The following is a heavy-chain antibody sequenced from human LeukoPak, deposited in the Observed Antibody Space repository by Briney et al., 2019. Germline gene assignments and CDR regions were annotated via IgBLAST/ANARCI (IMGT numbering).Heavy chain of an antibody. CDR2: IYYSDFT. Sequence: PSETLSLTCTVSGASIRNFYWSWIRQPPGKGLEWIGSIYYSDFTTYNPSLNGRVSISLDTSKSQFSLKVNSVTAADTAVYYCGRHLEGGPYYAMDLWGQGTTVTVSS. CDR1: GASIRNFY. CDR3: GRHLEGGPYYAMDL. J-gene: IGHJ6*02. D-gene: IGHD3-16*01. V-gene: IGHV4-59*08.